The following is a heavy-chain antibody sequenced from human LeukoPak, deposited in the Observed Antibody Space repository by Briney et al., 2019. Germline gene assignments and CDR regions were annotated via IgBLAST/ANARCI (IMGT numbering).Heavy chain of an antibody. D-gene: IGHD3-10*01. V-gene: IGHV4-34*01. CDR3: ARYLWFGELRYYFDY. Sequence: SETLSLTCAVYGGSFSRYYWSWIRQPPGKGLEWIGEINHSGSTNYNLSLKSRVTISVDTSKNQFSLKLSSVTAADTTVYYCARYLWFGELRYYFDYWGQGTLVTVSS. J-gene: IGHJ4*02. CDR1: GGSFSRYY. CDR2: INHSGST.